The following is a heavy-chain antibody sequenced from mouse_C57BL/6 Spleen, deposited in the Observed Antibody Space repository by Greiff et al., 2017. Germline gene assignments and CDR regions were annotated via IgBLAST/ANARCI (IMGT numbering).Heavy chain of an antibody. Sequence: EVKLVESGGGLVKPGGSLKLSCAASGFTFSDYGMHWVRQAPEKGLEWVAYISSGSSTIYYADTVKGRFTISGDNAKNTLFLQMTSLRSEDTAMYYCARYGVRAMDYWGQGTSVTVSS. V-gene: IGHV5-17*01. CDR1: GFTFSDYG. D-gene: IGHD1-1*02. J-gene: IGHJ4*01. CDR2: ISSGSSTI. CDR3: ARYGVRAMDY.